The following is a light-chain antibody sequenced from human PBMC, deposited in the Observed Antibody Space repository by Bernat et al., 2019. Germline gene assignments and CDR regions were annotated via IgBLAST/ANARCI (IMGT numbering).Light chain of an antibody. CDR1: SSDVGSYNL. V-gene: IGLV2-23*03. CDR2: EGS. Sequence: QSALTQPASVSGSPGQSITISCTGTSSDVGSYNLVSWYQQHPGKAPKLMIYEGSKRPSGVSNLFSGSKSGNTASLTISGLQAEDEADYYCCSYAGSSTVGVVFGGGTKLTVL. J-gene: IGLJ2*01. CDR3: CSYAGSSTVGVV.